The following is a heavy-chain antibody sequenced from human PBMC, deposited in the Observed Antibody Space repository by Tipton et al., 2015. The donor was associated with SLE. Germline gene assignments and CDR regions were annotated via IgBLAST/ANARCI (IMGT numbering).Heavy chain of an antibody. CDR3: ARGVGYEDL. CDR2: IYYSGST. Sequence: TLSLTCTVSGGSIRSYYWSWIRQPPGKGLEWIGYIYYSGSTNYNPSLKSRVTISVDTSKNQFSLKLNSVTAADTAVYYCARGVGYEDLWGQGTQVTVSS. V-gene: IGHV4-59*01. J-gene: IGHJ5*02. CDR1: GGSIRSYY. D-gene: IGHD5-12*01.